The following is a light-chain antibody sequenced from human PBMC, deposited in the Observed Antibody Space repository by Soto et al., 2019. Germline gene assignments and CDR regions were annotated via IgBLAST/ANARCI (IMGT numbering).Light chain of an antibody. CDR3: QQYNNWPPWT. Sequence: EILMTQFPATLAVSPGGRATLSCRASQSVSSNLAWYQQKPGQAPRLLIYGASTRATGIPARFSGSGSGTEFTLTISSLQSEDFAVYYCQQYNNWPPWTFGQGTKVDIK. CDR2: GAS. V-gene: IGKV3-15*01. CDR1: QSVSSN. J-gene: IGKJ1*01.